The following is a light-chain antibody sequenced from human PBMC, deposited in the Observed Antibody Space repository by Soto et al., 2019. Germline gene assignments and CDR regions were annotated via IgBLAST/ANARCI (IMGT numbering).Light chain of an antibody. Sequence: FVLTQSPGTLSLSPGERATLSGRASQSVSSNLAWYQQKPGQAPRLLIYDASNRATGIPARFSGSGSGTDFTLTISSLEPEDFAVYYCQQRSNWSTFGQGTRLET. CDR3: QQRSNWST. CDR2: DAS. CDR1: QSVSSN. J-gene: IGKJ5*01. V-gene: IGKV3-11*01.